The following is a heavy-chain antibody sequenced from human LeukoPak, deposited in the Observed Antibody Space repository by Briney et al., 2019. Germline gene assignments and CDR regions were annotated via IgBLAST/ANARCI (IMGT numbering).Heavy chain of an antibody. Sequence: GGSLRLSCAASGFTFSTYSMNWVRQPPGKGLEWVANIKQDGSEKYYVDSVKGRFTISRDNAKKSLYLQMNSLRAEDTAVYYCARETEMANLDYWGQGTLVTVSS. J-gene: IGHJ4*02. CDR3: ARETEMANLDY. CDR1: GFTFSTYS. D-gene: IGHD5-24*01. CDR2: IKQDGSEK. V-gene: IGHV3-7*01.